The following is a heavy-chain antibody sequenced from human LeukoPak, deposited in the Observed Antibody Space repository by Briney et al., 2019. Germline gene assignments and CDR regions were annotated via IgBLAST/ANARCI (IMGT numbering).Heavy chain of an antibody. V-gene: IGHV4-61*02. CDR1: GGSISSGSYY. CDR2: IYTSGST. CDR3: ARAWTTSGDAFDI. J-gene: IGHJ3*02. Sequence: KTSQTLSLTCTVSGGSISSGSYYWSWIRQPAGKGLEWIGRIYTSGSTNYNPSLKSRVTLSVDTSKNQFSLKLSSVTAADTAVYYCARAWTTSGDAFDIWGQGTMVTVSS. D-gene: IGHD4-17*01.